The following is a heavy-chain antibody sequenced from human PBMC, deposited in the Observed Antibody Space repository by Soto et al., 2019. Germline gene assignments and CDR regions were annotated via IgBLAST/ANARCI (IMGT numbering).Heavy chain of an antibody. CDR1: GGSISSYY. J-gene: IGHJ6*02. CDR2: IYYSGST. Sequence: PSETLSLTCTVSGGSISSYYWSWIRQPPGKGLEWIGYIYYSGSTNYNPSLKSRVTISVDTSKNQFSLKLSSVTAADTAVYYCARGQYFDWLLSDYYYYGMDVWGQGTTVTVSS. D-gene: IGHD3-9*01. V-gene: IGHV4-59*01. CDR3: ARGQYFDWLLSDYYYYGMDV.